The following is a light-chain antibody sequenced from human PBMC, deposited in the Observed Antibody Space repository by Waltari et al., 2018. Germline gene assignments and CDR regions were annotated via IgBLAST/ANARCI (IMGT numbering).Light chain of an antibody. CDR2: DAS. Sequence: EVVMTQSPAMASVSPGERATLSCRASQSVSSYLAWYQQKPDQAPRLLIYDASNRATGIPARFSGSGSGTDFTLTISSLEPEDFAVYYCQQRSNWPRTFGQGTKVEIK. CDR3: QQRSNWPRT. CDR1: QSVSSY. J-gene: IGKJ1*01. V-gene: IGKV3-11*01.